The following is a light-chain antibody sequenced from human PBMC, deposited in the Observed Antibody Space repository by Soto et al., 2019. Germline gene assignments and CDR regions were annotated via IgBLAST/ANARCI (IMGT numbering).Light chain of an antibody. J-gene: IGKJ1*01. CDR3: QQYNSYWT. Sequence: IQMAQSPSTLCASLGARVTITCRASQSIRNWLAWYQDKPGKAPKLLIYKASSLESGVPSRFSGSGSGTDFPLTISRMQPDDSATYYCQQYNSYWTLGHGTKVDIK. CDR1: QSIRNW. CDR2: KAS. V-gene: IGKV1-5*03.